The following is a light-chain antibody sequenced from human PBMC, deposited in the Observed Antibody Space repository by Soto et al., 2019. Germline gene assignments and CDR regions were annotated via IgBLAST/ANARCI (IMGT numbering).Light chain of an antibody. CDR1: SSNIENNY. V-gene: IGLV1-51*01. J-gene: IGLJ2*01. CDR2: DNN. CDR3: GTWDSSLSAGV. Sequence: QSVLTQPPSVSAAPRQKVTISCSGSSSNIENNYVSWYQQLPGTAPKLLIYDNNKRPSGIPDRFSGSKSGTSATLGITGLQAGDEADYYWGTWDSSLSAGVFGGGTKLT.